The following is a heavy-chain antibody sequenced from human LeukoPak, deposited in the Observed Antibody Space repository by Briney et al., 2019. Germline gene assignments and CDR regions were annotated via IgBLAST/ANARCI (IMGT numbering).Heavy chain of an antibody. CDR1: GFTFDDYA. Sequence: AGGSLRLPCAASGFTFDDYAMHWVRQAPGKGLEWVSGISWNSGSIGYADSVKGRFTISRDNAKNSLYLQMNSLRAEDTALYYCAKDKGSSGYSDWFDPWGQGTLVTVSS. J-gene: IGHJ5*02. CDR3: AKDKGSSGYSDWFDP. V-gene: IGHV3-9*01. CDR2: ISWNSGSI. D-gene: IGHD3-22*01.